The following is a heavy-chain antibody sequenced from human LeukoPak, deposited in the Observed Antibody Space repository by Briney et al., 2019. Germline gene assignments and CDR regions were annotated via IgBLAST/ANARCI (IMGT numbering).Heavy chain of an antibody. CDR2: ITSSSTYI. V-gene: IGHV3-21*01. CDR3: ARDPYSGSYGDYYYYYMDV. D-gene: IGHD1-26*01. Sequence: GALRLSCAASGFTFSTYNMNWVRQAPGKGLEWVSSITSSSTYIYYADSVKGRFTISRDNAKNSLYLQMNSLRDEDTAVYYCARDPYSGSYGDYYYYYMDVWGKGTTVTISS. J-gene: IGHJ6*03. CDR1: GFTFSTYN.